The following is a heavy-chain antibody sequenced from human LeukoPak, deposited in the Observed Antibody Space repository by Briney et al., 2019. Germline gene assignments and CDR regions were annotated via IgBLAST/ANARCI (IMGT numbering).Heavy chain of an antibody. J-gene: IGHJ4*02. CDR3: ARLSYVNYYDSSGLPGY. CDR2: IYPGDSDT. D-gene: IGHD3-22*01. Sequence: GESLKISCKGSGYSFTSYWIGWVRQMPGKGLEWMGIIYPGDSDTRYSPSFQGQVTISADKSISTAYLQWSSLKASDTAMYYCARLSYVNYYDSSGLPGYWGQGTVVTVSS. V-gene: IGHV5-51*01. CDR1: GYSFTSYW.